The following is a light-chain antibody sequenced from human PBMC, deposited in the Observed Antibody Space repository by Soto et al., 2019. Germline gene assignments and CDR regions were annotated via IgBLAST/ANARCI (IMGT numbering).Light chain of an antibody. CDR3: QQSYSNLT. J-gene: IGKJ4*01. CDR2: AAS. Sequence: DIQMTQSPSSLSASVGDRVTITCRASQSISSYLNWYQQKPGKAPKLLIYAASSLQSGVPSRFSGSGSGTDFTLTISSLQPEDFATYYCQQSYSNLTFGGGT. CDR1: QSISSY. V-gene: IGKV1-39*01.